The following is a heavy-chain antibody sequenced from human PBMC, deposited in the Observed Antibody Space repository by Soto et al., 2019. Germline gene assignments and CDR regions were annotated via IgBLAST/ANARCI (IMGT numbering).Heavy chain of an antibody. CDR3: ARTTSVPNTLRSRYFFVL. J-gene: IGHJ4*02. CDR2: VYYSGTT. V-gene: IGHV4-61*01. D-gene: IGHD4-17*01. Sequence: PSETLSLTCSVSGGSVSNKTYYWSWIRQPPGKRLEWIGYVYYSGTTNYNPSLKSRVTISVDLSKNQFSLRLSSVTTADTALYYCARTTSVPNTLRSRYFFVLGGEGTLVTV. CDR1: GGSVSNKTYY.